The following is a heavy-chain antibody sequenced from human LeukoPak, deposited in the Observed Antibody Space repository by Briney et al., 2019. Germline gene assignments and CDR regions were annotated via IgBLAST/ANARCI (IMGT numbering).Heavy chain of an antibody. Sequence: GASVKVSCKASGYTFTGYHMHWVRQAPGQGLEWMGWINPNSGGTNYAQKFQGRVTMTRDTSISTAYMELSRLRSDDAAVYYCARGRSEGYCSGGSCYPTADYWGQGTLVTVSS. V-gene: IGHV1-2*02. CDR1: GYTFTGYH. D-gene: IGHD2-15*01. CDR3: ARGRSEGYCSGGSCYPTADY. CDR2: INPNSGGT. J-gene: IGHJ4*02.